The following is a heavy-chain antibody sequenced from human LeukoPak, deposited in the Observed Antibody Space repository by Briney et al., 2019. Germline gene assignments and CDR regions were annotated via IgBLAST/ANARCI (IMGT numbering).Heavy chain of an antibody. Sequence: GGSLRLSCVASELTLRNYWMHWVRQIPGKGLVWVSRINGDGSITNYADSVKGRFTISRDDGKNTLYLQMNSLRAEDTAVYYCARGGGEWELQPSDAFDIWGQGTMVTVSS. D-gene: IGHD1-26*01. CDR1: ELTLRNYW. J-gene: IGHJ3*02. V-gene: IGHV3-74*01. CDR3: ARGGGEWELQPSDAFDI. CDR2: INGDGSIT.